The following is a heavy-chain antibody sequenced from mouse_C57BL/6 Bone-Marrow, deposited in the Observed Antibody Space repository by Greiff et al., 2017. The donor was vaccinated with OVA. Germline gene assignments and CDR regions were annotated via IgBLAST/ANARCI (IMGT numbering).Heavy chain of an antibody. CDR3: ARQKLSGKGWYFDY. CDR1: GFTFSSYT. V-gene: IGHV5-9*01. CDR2: ISGGGGNT. J-gene: IGHJ2*01. D-gene: IGHD4-1*01. Sequence: EVKLMESGGGLVKPGGSLKLSCAASGFTFSSYTMSWVRQTPEKRLEWVATISGGGGNTYYPDSVKGRFTISRDNAKNTLYLQMSSLRSEDTALYYCARQKLSGKGWYFDYWGQGTTLTVSS.